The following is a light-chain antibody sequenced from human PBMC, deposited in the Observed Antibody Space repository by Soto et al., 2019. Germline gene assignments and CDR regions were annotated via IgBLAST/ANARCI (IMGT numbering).Light chain of an antibody. V-gene: IGKV3-15*01. CDR1: QSVRRN. Sequence: EIVMTQSPATLSVSPGERATLSCRASQSVRRNVAWYQQKPGQPPRLLIYDASTRATGIPARFSSSESGTEFTLTISSLQSEDFAVYYCQQYNDWPPYTFGQGTKLEIK. CDR3: QQYNDWPPYT. CDR2: DAS. J-gene: IGKJ2*01.